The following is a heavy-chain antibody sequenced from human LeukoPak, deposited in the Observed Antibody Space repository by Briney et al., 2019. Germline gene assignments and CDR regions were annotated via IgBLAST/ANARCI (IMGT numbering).Heavy chain of an antibody. D-gene: IGHD3/OR15-3a*01. CDR3: ARRGLIDY. CDR1: GGSISGSFYY. V-gene: IGHV4-39*01. CDR2: IYYSGST. J-gene: IGHJ4*02. Sequence: SQTLSLTCTVSGGSISGSFYYWGWIRQPPGKGLEWIGSIYYSGSTYYNPSLKSRVTISVDTSKNQFSLNLSSVTAADTAVYYCARRGLIDYWGQGTLVTVSS.